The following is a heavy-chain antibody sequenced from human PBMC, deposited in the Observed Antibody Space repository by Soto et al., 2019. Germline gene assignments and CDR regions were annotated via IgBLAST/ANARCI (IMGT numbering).Heavy chain of an antibody. CDR3: ARSYDILTGYHPYFDY. CDR2: IYYSGST. D-gene: IGHD3-9*01. CDR1: GGSISSGDYY. Sequence: SETLSLTCTVSGGSISSGDYYWSWIRQPPGKGLEWIGYIYYSGSTYYNPSLKSRVTISVDTSKNQFSLKLSSVTAADTAVYYCARSYDILTGYHPYFDYWGQGTLVTVSS. V-gene: IGHV4-30-4*01. J-gene: IGHJ4*02.